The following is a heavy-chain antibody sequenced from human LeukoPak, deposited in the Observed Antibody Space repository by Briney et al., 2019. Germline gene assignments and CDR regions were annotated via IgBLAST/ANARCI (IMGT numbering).Heavy chain of an antibody. CDR1: GGSISSYY. V-gene: IGHV4-4*09. Sequence: PSETLSLTCTVSGGSISSYYWSWIRQPPGKGLEWIGYIYTSGSTNYNPSLKSRVTISVDTSKNQFSLKLSSVTAADTAVYYCARGLGGNYGDHFDYWGQGTLVTVSS. CDR2: IYTSGST. J-gene: IGHJ4*02. D-gene: IGHD4-17*01. CDR3: ARGLGGNYGDHFDY.